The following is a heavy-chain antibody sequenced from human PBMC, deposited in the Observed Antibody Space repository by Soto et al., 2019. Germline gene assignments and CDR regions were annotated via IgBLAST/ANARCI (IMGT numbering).Heavy chain of an antibody. CDR3: ARDRAPHYYDSSGYFDY. D-gene: IGHD3-22*01. Sequence: LRLSCAASGFTFSSYSMNSVRQAPGKGLEWVSYISSSSSTIYYADSVKGRFTISRDNAKNSLYLQMNSLRDEDTAVYYCARDRAPHYYDSSGYFDYWGQGTLVTVSS. CDR2: ISSSSSTI. CDR1: GFTFSSYS. V-gene: IGHV3-48*02. J-gene: IGHJ4*02.